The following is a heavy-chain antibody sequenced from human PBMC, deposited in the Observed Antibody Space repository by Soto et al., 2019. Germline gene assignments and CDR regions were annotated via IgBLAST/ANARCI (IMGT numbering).Heavy chain of an antibody. D-gene: IGHD3-10*01. Sequence: QVQLVQSGAEVKKPGSSVKVSCKASGGTFSSYTISWVRQAPGQGLEWMGRIIPILGIANYAQKFQGRVTSTADKSTSTAYMELSSLRSEDTAVYYCARGGSGEYFQHWGQGTLVTVSS. CDR3: ARGGSGEYFQH. V-gene: IGHV1-69*02. CDR1: GGTFSSYT. CDR2: IIPILGIA. J-gene: IGHJ1*01.